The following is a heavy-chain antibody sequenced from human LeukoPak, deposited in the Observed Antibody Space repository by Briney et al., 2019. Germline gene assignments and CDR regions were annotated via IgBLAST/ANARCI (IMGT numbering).Heavy chain of an antibody. J-gene: IGHJ4*02. CDR1: GDSVSSNSAA. CDR3: ARLPPTAYQLLRRLDY. CDR2: TYYRAKWYN. V-gene: IGHV6-1*01. D-gene: IGHD2-2*01. Sequence: PSQTLSLTCAISGDSVSSNSAAWNWMRQSPSRGLEGLGRTYYRAKWYNDYAVSGKSLITINADTPKNQFSLQLDSVTPEDAAVYYGARLPPTAYQLLRRLDYWGQGTLVT.